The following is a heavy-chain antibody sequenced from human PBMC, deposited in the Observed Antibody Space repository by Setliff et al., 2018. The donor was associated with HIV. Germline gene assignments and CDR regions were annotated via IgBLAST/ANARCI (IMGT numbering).Heavy chain of an antibody. CDR1: GFSVSSDY. CDR3: ARDRSRGYWYFDL. V-gene: IGHV3-53*05. D-gene: IGHD3-10*01. CDR2: IYSGGGT. Sequence: LRLSCAASGFSVSSDYMAWVRQAPGEGLEWLSFIYSGGGTYYGDSVKGRFTITRGDSKNTIYLQMNSLRIEDTAVYYCARDRSRGYWYFDLWGRGTLVTVSS. J-gene: IGHJ2*01.